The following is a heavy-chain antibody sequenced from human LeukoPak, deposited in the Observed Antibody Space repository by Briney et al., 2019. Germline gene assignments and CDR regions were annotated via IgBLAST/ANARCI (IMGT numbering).Heavy chain of an antibody. J-gene: IGHJ3*02. CDR3: ARDEAHPNTYYYGSGSYYARLDI. CDR2: INHSGST. CDR1: GRSFSGYY. D-gene: IGHD3-10*01. V-gene: IGHV4-34*01. Sequence: PAETLSLTCAVYGRSFSGYYWSWIRQPPGKGREWIGEINHSGSTNYNPCLKSRVTTSVDTCKNQFSLKLSSVTAADTAVYYCARDEAHPNTYYYGSGSYYARLDIWGQGTMVTVSS.